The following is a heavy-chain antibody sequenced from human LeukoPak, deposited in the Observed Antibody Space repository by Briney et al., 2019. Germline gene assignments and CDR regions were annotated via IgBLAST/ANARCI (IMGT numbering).Heavy chain of an antibody. J-gene: IGHJ5*02. V-gene: IGHV1-69*01. CDR1: GGTFISYA. D-gene: IGHD3-22*01. CDR2: IIPIFGTA. Sequence: GASVKVSCKASGGTFISYAISGVRQAPGQGLEWMGGIIPIFGTANYAQKFQGRVTITSAESTSTAYMELSSLRSEDTAVYYCARGYYDSSGYSDWFDPWGQGTLVTVSS. CDR3: ARGYYDSSGYSDWFDP.